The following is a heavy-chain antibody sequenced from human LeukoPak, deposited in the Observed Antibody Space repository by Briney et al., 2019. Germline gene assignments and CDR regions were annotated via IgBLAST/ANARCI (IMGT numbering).Heavy chain of an antibody. V-gene: IGHV3-30*04. Sequence: SGRSLRLSCAASGFTFSNYAMHWVRQAPGKGLEWVAIVSHDGRNQYYAESVKGRFTISRDSSKNTVSLQMNSLRAGDSALYYCGRDPSARVTIAFWGQGTLVTVSS. CDR3: GRDPSARVTIAF. CDR2: VSHDGRNQ. CDR1: GFTFSNYA. D-gene: IGHD5-24*01. J-gene: IGHJ4*02.